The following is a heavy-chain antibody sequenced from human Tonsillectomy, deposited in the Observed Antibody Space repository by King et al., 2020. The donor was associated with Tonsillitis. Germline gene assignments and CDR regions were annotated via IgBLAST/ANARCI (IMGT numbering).Heavy chain of an antibody. V-gene: IGHV3-15*01. Sequence: VQLVESGGGLVKPGGSLRLSCAASGFTFSNAWMSWVRQAPGKGLEWVGRIKSKTDGGTTDYAAPVKGRFTISRDDSKNTLYLQMNSLKTEDTAVYYCTTLYRFWSGYYYYYYMDVWGNGTTVTVSS. CDR3: TTLYRFWSGYYYYYYMDV. CDR1: GFTFSNAW. D-gene: IGHD3-3*01. CDR2: IKSKTDGGTT. J-gene: IGHJ6*03.